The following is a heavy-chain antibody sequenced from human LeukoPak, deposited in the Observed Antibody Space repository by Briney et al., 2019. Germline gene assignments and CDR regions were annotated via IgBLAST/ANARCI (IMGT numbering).Heavy chain of an antibody. J-gene: IGHJ4*02. CDR3: ARAGTCSSTSCDGGIEY. D-gene: IGHD2-2*01. V-gene: IGHV3-21*06. CDR1: GFAFSSYN. CDR2: ISTTSTYI. Sequence: PGGSLRLSCAASGFAFSSYNMKWVRQAPGKGLEWVSFISTTSTYIYYADLVKGRFTVSRDNSKNLLYLQMDSLRVEDTAVYYCARAGTCSSTSCDGGIEYWGQGTLVTVSS.